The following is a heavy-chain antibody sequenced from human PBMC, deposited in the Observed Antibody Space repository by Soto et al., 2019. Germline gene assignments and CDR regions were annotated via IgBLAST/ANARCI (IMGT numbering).Heavy chain of an antibody. CDR2: MNPNSGNT. CDR1: GYTFTSYD. CDR3: SREFHFYGWYG. V-gene: IGHV1-8*01. J-gene: IGHJ6*02. Sequence: QVQLVQSGAEVKKPGASVKVPCKSSGYTFTSYDINWVRQATGQGLEWMGWMNPNSGNTGYAQKFQGRVTITRDTSISTYDLEHSSLRSEDPAVYYCSREFHFYGWYGWGQGNTVTVSS.